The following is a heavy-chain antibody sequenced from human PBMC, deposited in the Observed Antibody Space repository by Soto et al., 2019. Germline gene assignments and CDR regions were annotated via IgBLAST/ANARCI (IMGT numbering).Heavy chain of an antibody. V-gene: IGHV1-8*01. CDR3: ARVSSIAARRSFDS. J-gene: IGHJ4*02. CDR2: LNPYNGKT. D-gene: IGHD6-6*01. Sequence: QVQLVQSGTEVKTPGASVKVSCKASGYTFTSHDINWVRQATGQGLEWMGWLNPYNGKTAYAQRFQGRVTMTWNATTGTVYMELSSLRSEDTAMYYCARVSSIAARRSFDSLGQGTLVTVSS. CDR1: GYTFTSHD.